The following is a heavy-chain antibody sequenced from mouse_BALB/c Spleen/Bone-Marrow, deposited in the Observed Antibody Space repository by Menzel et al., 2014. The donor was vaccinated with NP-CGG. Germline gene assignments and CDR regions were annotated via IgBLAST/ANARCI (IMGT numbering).Heavy chain of an antibody. V-gene: IGHV1-67*01. D-gene: IGHD1-1*01. CDR1: GYTFTDYA. CDR3: ARSYYGNYYAMDY. CDR2: INTYSGNT. Sequence: QVQLQQPGPELVRPGVSVKISCKGSGYTFTDYAMHWVKQSHAKSLEWIGVINTYSGNTNYNQKFKGKATMTVDKSSSTAYMELARLTSEDSAIYYCARSYYGNYYAMDYWGQGTSVTVSS. J-gene: IGHJ4*01.